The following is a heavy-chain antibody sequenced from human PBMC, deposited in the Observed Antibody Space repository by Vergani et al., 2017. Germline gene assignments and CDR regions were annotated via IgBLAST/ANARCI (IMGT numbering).Heavy chain of an antibody. CDR1: GGTFSSYT. CDR2: IIPILGIA. Sequence: QVQLVQSGAEVKKPGSSVKVSCKASGGTFSSYTISWVRQAPGQGLEWMGRIIPILGIANYAQKFQGRVTITADKSTSTAYMELSSLRSEDTTVYYCAREDFDSSGYFDYWGQGTLVTVSS. J-gene: IGHJ4*02. CDR3: AREDFDSSGYFDY. V-gene: IGHV1-69*08. D-gene: IGHD3-22*01.